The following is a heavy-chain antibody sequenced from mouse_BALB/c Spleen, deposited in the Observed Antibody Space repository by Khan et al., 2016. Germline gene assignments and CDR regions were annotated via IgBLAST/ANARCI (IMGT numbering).Heavy chain of an antibody. J-gene: IGHJ1*01. D-gene: IGHD1-1*01. CDR3: ARDGCYYGWYFDV. CDR2: IWGDGNT. Sequence: VELVESGPGLVAPSQSLSITCTVSGFSLTGYGVIWVRQPPGKGLEWLGMIWGDGNTDYNSALKSRVSISKDNSKSQVFLKMNSLQTDDTARYXCARDGCYYGWYFDVWGAGTTVTVSS. CDR1: GFSLTGYG. V-gene: IGHV2-6-7*01.